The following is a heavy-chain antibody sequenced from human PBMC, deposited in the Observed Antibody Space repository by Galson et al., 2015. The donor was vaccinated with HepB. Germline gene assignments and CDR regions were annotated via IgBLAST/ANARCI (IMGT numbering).Heavy chain of an antibody. CDR2: FDPEDGET. Sequence: SVKVSCKVSGYTLTELSMHWVRQAPGKGLEWMGGFDPEDGETIYAQKFQGRVTMTEDTSTDTAYMELSSLRSEDTAVYYCATRGIAVASYYYYGMDVWGQGTTVTVSS. CDR3: ATRGIAVASYYYYGMDV. D-gene: IGHD6-19*01. CDR1: GYTLTELS. J-gene: IGHJ6*02. V-gene: IGHV1-24*01.